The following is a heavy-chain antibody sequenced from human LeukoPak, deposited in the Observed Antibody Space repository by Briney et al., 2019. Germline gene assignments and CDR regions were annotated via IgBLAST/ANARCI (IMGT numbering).Heavy chain of an antibody. CDR3: ARHSEYVHYSGSASGFYDY. Sequence: SETLSLTCAVSGYSISSGYYWGWIRQPPGKGLEWIGTIYYDGTTYYNPSLKSRVAISVDTSKNQFSVKLTSVTAADTAMYYCARHSEYVHYSGSASGFYDYWGQGTPVSVSS. CDR1: GYSISSGYY. CDR2: IYYDGTT. D-gene: IGHD3-10*01. V-gene: IGHV4-38-2*01. J-gene: IGHJ4*02.